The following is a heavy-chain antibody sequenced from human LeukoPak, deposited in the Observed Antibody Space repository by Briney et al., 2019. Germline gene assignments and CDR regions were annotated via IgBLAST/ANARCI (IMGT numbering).Heavy chain of an antibody. D-gene: IGHD2-15*01. V-gene: IGHV4-61*02. Sequence: SETLSLTCTVSGGSISSGSYYWSWIRQPAGKGLEWIGRIYTSGSTNYNPSLKSRVTISVDTSKNQFSLKLSSVTAADTAVYYCARVSGGNSPLDYWGQGTLVTVSS. CDR3: ARVSGGNSPLDY. J-gene: IGHJ4*02. CDR1: GGSISSGSYY. CDR2: IYTSGST.